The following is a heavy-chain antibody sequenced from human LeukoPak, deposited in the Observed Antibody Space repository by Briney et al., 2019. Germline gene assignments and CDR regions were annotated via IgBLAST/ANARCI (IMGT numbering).Heavy chain of an antibody. CDR1: GYTFTGYY. V-gene: IGHV1-2*02. D-gene: IGHD1-26*01. Sequence: GASVTVSCTASGYTFTGYYMDWVGQAPGQGLGWMGWIKPNSGGANYAQKFPGRVTMTRDTSISTAYMELSRLRSDDTAVYDCARFLGATENPSDYWGQGTLVTVSS. CDR3: ARFLGATENPSDY. J-gene: IGHJ4*02. CDR2: IKPNSGGA.